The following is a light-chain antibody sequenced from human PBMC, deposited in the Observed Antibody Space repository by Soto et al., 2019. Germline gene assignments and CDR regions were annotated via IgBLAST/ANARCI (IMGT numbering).Light chain of an antibody. CDR3: QQSYSTPFT. CDR1: QSIRSS. V-gene: IGKV1-39*01. J-gene: IGKJ3*01. CDR2: AAS. Sequence: DIQMTQSPSSLSASVGDRVTITCRTSQSIRSSLNWYQQKPGKAPNLLIYAASRLQSGVPSRFSGSGSGTDFTLTSSSLQPADFATYYCQQSYSTPFTFGPGTKVEIK.